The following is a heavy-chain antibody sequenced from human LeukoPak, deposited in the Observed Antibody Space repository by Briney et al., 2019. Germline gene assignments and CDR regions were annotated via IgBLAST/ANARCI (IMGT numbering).Heavy chain of an antibody. J-gene: IGHJ4*02. CDR1: GFTFSSYG. CDR2: ISYDGSNK. CDR3: AKCGFYGDYLDY. D-gene: IGHD4-17*01. Sequence: GGSLRLSCAASGFTFSSYGMHWVRQAPGKGLEWVAVISYDGSNKYYADSVKGRFTISRDNSKNTLYLQMNSLRAEDTAVYYCAKCGFYGDYLDYWGQGTLVTVSS. V-gene: IGHV3-30*18.